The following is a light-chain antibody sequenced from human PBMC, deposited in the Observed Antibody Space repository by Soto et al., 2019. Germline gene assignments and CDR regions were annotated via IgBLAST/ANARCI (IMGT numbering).Light chain of an antibody. CDR3: QHYGSSFLFT. Sequence: EFVLTQSPGTLSLSPGERATLSCRASQSVSSNYLAWYQQKPGQAPRLLIYGASRRATGIPDRFSGSGSGTDFTLTISRLEPEDFAVYYCQHYGSSFLFTFGPGTKVDVK. CDR1: QSVSSNY. V-gene: IGKV3-20*01. J-gene: IGKJ3*01. CDR2: GAS.